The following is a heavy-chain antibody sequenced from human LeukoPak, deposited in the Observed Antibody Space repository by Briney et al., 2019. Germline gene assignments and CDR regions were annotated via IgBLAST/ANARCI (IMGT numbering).Heavy chain of an antibody. CDR2: ISNDGSIQ. V-gene: IGHV3-30-3*01. Sequence: GGSLRLSCVASGFTFNNYAMHWVRQAPGKGLEWVAVISNDGSIQYYTDSVKGRFIISRDDSKNRMYLQMNSLRVDDTALYYCARGPDPVVRGPRRAFDLWGQGTRVTVSS. J-gene: IGHJ3*01. CDR1: GFTFNNYA. D-gene: IGHD3-10*01. CDR3: ARGPDPVVRGPRRAFDL.